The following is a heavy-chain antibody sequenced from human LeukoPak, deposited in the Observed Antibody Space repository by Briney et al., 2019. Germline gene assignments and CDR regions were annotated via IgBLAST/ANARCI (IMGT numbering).Heavy chain of an antibody. CDR3: ASLLQWPPFDY. D-gene: IGHD4-11*01. CDR1: GFTFSGYW. Sequence: GGSLRLSCAASGFTFSGYWMSWVRQAPGKGLEWVANIKQDGSEKYYVDSVKGRFTISRDNAKNSLYLQMNSLRAEDTAVYYCASLLQWPPFDYWGQGTLVTVSS. J-gene: IGHJ4*02. V-gene: IGHV3-7*01. CDR2: IKQDGSEK.